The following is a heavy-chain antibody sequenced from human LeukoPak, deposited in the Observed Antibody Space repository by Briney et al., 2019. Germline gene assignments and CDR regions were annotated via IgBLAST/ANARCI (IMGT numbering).Heavy chain of an antibody. Sequence: SETLSLTCTVSGGSISSSSYYWGWIRQSPGKGLEWIGYIYYTETSYNPSLKSRVTISADTSKNQFSLKLYSVTAADTAVYYCATRKLGNDYWGQGTLVTVSS. CDR1: GGSISSSSYY. D-gene: IGHD7-27*01. CDR2: IYYTET. CDR3: ATRKLGNDY. V-gene: IGHV4-61*05. J-gene: IGHJ4*02.